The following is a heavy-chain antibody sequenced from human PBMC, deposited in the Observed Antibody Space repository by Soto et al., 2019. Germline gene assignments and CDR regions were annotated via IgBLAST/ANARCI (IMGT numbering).Heavy chain of an antibody. CDR3: ARAGVAVAGTGDYYYYGMDV. V-gene: IGHV1-69*13. Sequence: SVKVSCKASGGTFSSYAISWVRQAPGQGLEWMGGIIPIFGTANYAQKFQGRVTITADESTSTAYMELSSLRSEDTAVYYCARAGVAVAGTGDYYYYGMDVWGQGTTVTVSS. J-gene: IGHJ6*02. CDR2: IIPIFGTA. D-gene: IGHD6-19*01. CDR1: GGTFSSYA.